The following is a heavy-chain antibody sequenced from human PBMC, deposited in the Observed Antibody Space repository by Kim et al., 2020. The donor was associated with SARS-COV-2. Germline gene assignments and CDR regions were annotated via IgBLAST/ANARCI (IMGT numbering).Heavy chain of an antibody. CDR1: GFTFSNAW. D-gene: IGHD3-22*01. J-gene: IGHJ4*02. CDR3: TTGGLITMIVVVPDY. V-gene: IGHV3-15*01. Sequence: GGSLRLSCAASGFTFSNAWMSWVRQAPGKGLEWVGRIKSKTDGGTTDYAAPVKGRFTISRDDSKNTLYLQMNSLKTEDTAVYYCTTGGLITMIVVVPDYWGQGTLVTVSS. CDR2: IKSKTDGGTT.